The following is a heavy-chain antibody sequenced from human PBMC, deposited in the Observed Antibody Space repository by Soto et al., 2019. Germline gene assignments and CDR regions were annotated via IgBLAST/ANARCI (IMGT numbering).Heavy chain of an antibody. D-gene: IGHD3-10*01. CDR1: GGSISSYY. CDR2: IYTSGST. Sequence: SETLSLTCTVSGGSISSYYWSWIRQPAGKGLEWIGRIYTSGSTNYNPSLKSRVTMSVDTSKNQFSLRLSSVTAADTAVYYCARDWGYYGSGSSTYYYYGMDVWGQGTTVTVSS. CDR3: ARDWGYYGSGSSTYYYYGMDV. J-gene: IGHJ6*02. V-gene: IGHV4-4*07.